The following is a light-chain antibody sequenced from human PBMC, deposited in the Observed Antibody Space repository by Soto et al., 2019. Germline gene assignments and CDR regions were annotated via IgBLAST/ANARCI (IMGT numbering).Light chain of an antibody. V-gene: IGLV2-14*01. CDR1: SSDRGGYNY. CDR3: RVSTSSSTL. J-gene: IGLJ2*01. Sequence: QSALTQPASVAGSPGQSITLSCTGTSSDRGGYNYVSWYQQNPGKAPNLIIYAVSNRPSGVSDRFSGSKSGNTASLTISGLQAEDEGDYYCRVSTSSSTLFGGGTKLTVL. CDR2: AVS.